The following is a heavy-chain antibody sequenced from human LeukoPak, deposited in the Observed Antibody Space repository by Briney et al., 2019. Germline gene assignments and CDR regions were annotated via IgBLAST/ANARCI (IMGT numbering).Heavy chain of an antibody. J-gene: IGHJ4*02. V-gene: IGHV3-23*01. CDR1: AFTFSSYA. CDR2: ISGSGGST. Sequence: GSLRLSCAASAFTFSSYAMSWVRQAPGKGLEWVSAISGSGGSTYYADSVKGRFTISRDNSKNTLFLQMSSLRAEDTAVYYCAKETPEGVTFDYWGQGTLVTVSS. D-gene: IGHD5-18*01. CDR3: AKETPEGVTFDY.